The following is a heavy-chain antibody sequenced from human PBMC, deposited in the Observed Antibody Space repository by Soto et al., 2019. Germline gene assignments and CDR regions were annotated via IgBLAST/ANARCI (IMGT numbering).Heavy chain of an antibody. J-gene: IGHJ6*02. CDR3: ARHGSSVEYYYYGMDV. CDR1: GYSSTSYW. V-gene: IGHV5-51*01. CDR2: IYPGDSDT. Sequence: XDSLTISCKGSGYSSTSYWIGWVRQMPGKGLEWMGIIYPGDSDTRYSPSFQGQVTISADKSISTAYLQWSSLKASDTAMYYCARHGSSVEYYYYGMDVWGQGTTVTVSS. D-gene: IGHD6-19*01.